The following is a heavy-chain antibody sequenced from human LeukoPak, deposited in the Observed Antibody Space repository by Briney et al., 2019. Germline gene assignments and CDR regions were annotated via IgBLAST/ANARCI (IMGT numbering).Heavy chain of an antibody. D-gene: IGHD1-26*01. V-gene: IGHV4-39*07. CDR3: ARDGLVGATWESFDY. CDR1: SGSISTSNYY. CDR2: IFYTGST. Sequence: PSETLSLTCTVSSGSISTSNYYWGWVRQPPGKALEWIGNIFYTGSTYYSPSLKSRVTISVDTSKNQFSLKLSSVTAADTAVYYCARDGLVGATWESFDYWGQGTLVTVSS. J-gene: IGHJ4*02.